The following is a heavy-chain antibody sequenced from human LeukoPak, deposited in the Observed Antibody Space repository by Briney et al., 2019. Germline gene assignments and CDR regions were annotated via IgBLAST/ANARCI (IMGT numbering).Heavy chain of an antibody. J-gene: IGHJ6*03. V-gene: IGHV4-4*07. Sequence: SETLSLTCTFSGGSISSYYWSWIRQPAGKGLEWIGRIHTSGSTNYNPSLKSRVTMSVDTSKNQFSLKLSSVTAADTAVYYCARAGRGYNYGFVPSELDYYYYYYLDVWGKGTTVTVSS. CDR1: GGSISSYY. D-gene: IGHD5-18*01. CDR2: IHTSGST. CDR3: ARAGRGYNYGFVPSELDYYYYYYLDV.